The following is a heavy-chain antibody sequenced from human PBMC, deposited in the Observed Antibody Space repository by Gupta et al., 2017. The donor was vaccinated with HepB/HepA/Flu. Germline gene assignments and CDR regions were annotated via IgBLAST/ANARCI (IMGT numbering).Heavy chain of an antibody. V-gene: IGHV3-30*09. D-gene: IGHD4-11*01. Sequence: QGQLVESGGGVVQPGRSLSLSCATSRFTFNLYAMHWVRQAPGKGLEWLTLISNDGSSKYYADSGKGRFAISRDNSKNTLYLQMNSLTAEDAAIYYCARGSWFSTQGNYFDPGGQGTLVTVSS. CDR3: ARGSWFSTQGNYFDP. CDR2: ISNDGSSK. CDR1: RFTFNLYA. J-gene: IGHJ5*02.